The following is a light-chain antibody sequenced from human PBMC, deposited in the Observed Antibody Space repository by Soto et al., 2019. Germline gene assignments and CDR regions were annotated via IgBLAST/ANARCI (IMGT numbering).Light chain of an antibody. CDR3: SSYTSSSTVV. J-gene: IGLJ2*01. CDR2: EVS. V-gene: IGLV2-14*01. Sequence: QSALTQPASVSGSPGQSITISCTGTSSDVGGYNYVSWYQQHPGKAPQLMIYEVSNRPSGVSNRFSGSKSGNTASLTISGLQAEDEADYYCSSYTSSSTVVFGGGTQVTVL. CDR1: SSDVGGYNY.